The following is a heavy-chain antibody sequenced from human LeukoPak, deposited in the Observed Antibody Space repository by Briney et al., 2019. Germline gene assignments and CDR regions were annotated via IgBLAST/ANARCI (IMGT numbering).Heavy chain of an antibody. CDR1: GYTFTSYY. CDR3: ARGPFGVIITSPSFDI. D-gene: IGHD3-3*01. CDR2: INPSGGST. V-gene: IGHV1-46*01. Sequence: ASVKVSCKASGYTFTSYYMHWVRQAPGQGLEWMGIINPSGGSTSYAQKFQGRATMTRDTSTSTVYMELSSLRSEDTAVYYCARGPFGVIITSPSFDIWGQGTMVTVSS. J-gene: IGHJ3*02.